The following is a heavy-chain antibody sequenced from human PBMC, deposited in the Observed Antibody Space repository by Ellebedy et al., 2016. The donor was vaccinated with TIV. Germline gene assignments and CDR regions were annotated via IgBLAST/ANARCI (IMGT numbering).Heavy chain of an antibody. D-gene: IGHD1-14*01. J-gene: IGHJ3*01. CDR3: ARTTAFDV. V-gene: IGHV4-59*02. CDR1: GGSVRNFY. CDR2: IYYSGST. Sequence: GSLRLXXTVSGGSVRNFYWSWFRQPPGKEVEWIGYIYYSGSTNYNPSLKSRVTMSVDTSKNQFYLKLSSVTAADTAVYYCARTTAFDVWGQGTMVTVSS.